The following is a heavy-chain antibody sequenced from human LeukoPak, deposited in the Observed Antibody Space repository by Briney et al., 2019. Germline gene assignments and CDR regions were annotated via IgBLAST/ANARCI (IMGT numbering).Heavy chain of an antibody. D-gene: IGHD6-19*01. Sequence: GGSLRLSCAASGFTFSSYWMHWVRQAPGKGLVWVSRINSDGSSTSYADSVKGRFTISRDNAKDTLYLQMNSLRAEDTAVYYCARDPPSSGWYRSGGYYFDYWGQGTLVTVSS. J-gene: IGHJ4*02. CDR3: ARDPPSSGWYRSGGYYFDY. CDR1: GFTFSSYW. V-gene: IGHV3-74*01. CDR2: INSDGSST.